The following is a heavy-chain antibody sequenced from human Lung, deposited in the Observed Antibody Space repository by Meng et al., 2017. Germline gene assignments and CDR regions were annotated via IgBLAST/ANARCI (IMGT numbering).Heavy chain of an antibody. CDR3: ARGYCYTTSCYVFYFDS. Sequence: QVAEPGLVVRKSSVAPSCSCSVGCVSSGCYCWSCMRQPAGKRLWWIGNIYSSGSTNYNPSLKSRTTIAVYSSKNQSSLKLTSVTAADTVVYHSARGYCYTTSCYVFYFDSWGQGTLVTVSS. CDR2: IYSSGST. J-gene: IGHJ4*02. V-gene: IGHV4-61*01. CDR1: GCVSSGCYC. D-gene: IGHD2-2*01.